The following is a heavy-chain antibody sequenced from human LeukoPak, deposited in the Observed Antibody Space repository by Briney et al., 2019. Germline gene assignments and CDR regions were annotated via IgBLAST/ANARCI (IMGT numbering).Heavy chain of an antibody. CDR1: GFTFDDYA. V-gene: IGHV3-9*01. CDR3: ARDRGGRYYGSGSYSVGYFDP. Sequence: GRPLRLSCAASGFTFDDYAMHWVRQVPGKGLEWVSGISWNSGGLGYADSVKGRFTISRDNAKNSLYLQMNSLGDDDTAVYYCARDRGGRYYGSGSYSVGYFDPWGQGTLVTVSS. J-gene: IGHJ5*02. D-gene: IGHD3-10*01. CDR2: ISWNSGGL.